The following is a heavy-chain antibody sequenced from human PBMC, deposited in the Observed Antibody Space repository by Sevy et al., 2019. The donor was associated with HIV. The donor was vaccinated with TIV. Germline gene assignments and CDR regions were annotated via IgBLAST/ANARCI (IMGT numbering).Heavy chain of an antibody. V-gene: IGHV3-30*02. CDR1: GFTFSYSG. Sequence: GGSLRLSCTTSGFTFSYSGKHWVRQAPGKGLEWVTFIQYDGRNTHYADSVKGRFTISRDNSKNMLYLQMNSLRGDDTAVYYCAKNTAAVGTGGFDYWGQGALVTVSS. J-gene: IGHJ4*02. D-gene: IGHD6-13*01. CDR2: IQYDGRNT. CDR3: AKNTAAVGTGGFDY.